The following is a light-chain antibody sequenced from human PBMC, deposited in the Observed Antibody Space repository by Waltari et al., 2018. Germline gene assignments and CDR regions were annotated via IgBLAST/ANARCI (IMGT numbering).Light chain of an antibody. CDR1: SSDVGAYDF. J-gene: IGLJ3*02. CDR2: DVS. CDR3: SSYTSSITVM. Sequence: QSALTQPASVSGSPGQSITISCTGTSSDVGAYDFVAWYQQHPGKAPKLMMYDVSNWPSGVSNRFSGSKSGNTASLTISGLQAEDEADYYCSSYTSSITVMFGGGTKVTVL. V-gene: IGLV2-14*01.